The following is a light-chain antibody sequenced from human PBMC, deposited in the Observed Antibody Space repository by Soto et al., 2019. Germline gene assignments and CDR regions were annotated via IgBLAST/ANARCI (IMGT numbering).Light chain of an antibody. CDR1: TSDVGGYNY. CDR2: EVT. J-gene: IGLJ2*01. V-gene: IGLV2-14*01. CDR3: SSYTSSTTLV. Sequence: QSVLTQPASVSGSPGQSITISCTGTTSDVGGYNYVSWYQHHPGKAPKLMIYEVTYRPSGVSSRFSGSKSGNTASLTISGLQAEDEADYYCSSYTSSTTLVFGGGTKVTVL.